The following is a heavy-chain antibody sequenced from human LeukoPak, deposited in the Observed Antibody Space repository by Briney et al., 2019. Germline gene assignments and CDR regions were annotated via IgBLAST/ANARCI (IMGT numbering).Heavy chain of an antibody. CDR1: GGSISSSSYY. J-gene: IGHJ4*02. Sequence: SETLSLTCTVSGGSISSSSYYWGWIRQPPGKGLEWIGSTYYSGSTYYNPSLKSRVTISVDTSKNQFSLKLSSVTAADTAVYYCARHTIWSGYYTGAFDYWGQGTLVTVSS. D-gene: IGHD3-3*01. CDR3: ARHTIWSGYYTGAFDY. V-gene: IGHV4-39*01. CDR2: TYYSGST.